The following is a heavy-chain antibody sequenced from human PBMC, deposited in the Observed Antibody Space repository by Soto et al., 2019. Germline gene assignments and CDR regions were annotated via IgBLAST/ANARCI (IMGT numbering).Heavy chain of an antibody. CDR1: GYTFTSYG. J-gene: IGHJ3*02. CDR3: ARDLLPYCSGGSCSGVDSYDI. CDR2: ISAYNGNT. V-gene: IGHV1-18*01. D-gene: IGHD2-15*01. Sequence: ASVKVSCKASGYTFTSYGISWVRQAPGQGLEWMGWISAYNGNTNYAQKLQGRVTMTTDTSTSTAYMELRSLRSDDTAVYYCARDLLPYCSGGSCSGVDSYDIWGQGTMVTVSS.